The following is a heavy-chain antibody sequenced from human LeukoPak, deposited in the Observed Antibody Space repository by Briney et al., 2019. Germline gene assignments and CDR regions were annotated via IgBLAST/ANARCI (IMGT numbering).Heavy chain of an antibody. D-gene: IGHD6-6*01. V-gene: IGHV3-49*03. CDR1: GFTSGDYA. CDR3: TRAYSSSSRLGYYFDY. CDR2: IRSKAYGGTT. Sequence: GGSLRLSCTASGFTSGDYAMSWFRQAPGKGLEWVGFIRSKAYGGTTEYAASVKGRFTISRDDSKSIAYLQMNSLKTEDTAVYYCTRAYSSSSRLGYYFDYWGQGTLVTVSS. J-gene: IGHJ4*02.